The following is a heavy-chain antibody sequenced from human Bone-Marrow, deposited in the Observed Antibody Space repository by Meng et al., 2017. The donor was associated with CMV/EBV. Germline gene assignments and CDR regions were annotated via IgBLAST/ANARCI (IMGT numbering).Heavy chain of an antibody. CDR3: ARDRGGVVPAAIVLDY. Sequence: GESLKISWAASGFTFSSYWLSWVRQAPGKGLEWVANIKQDGSEKYYVDSVKGRFTISRDNAKNPLYLQMNSLRAEDTAVYYCARDRGGVVPAAIVLDYWGQGTLVTVSS. CDR1: GFTFSSYW. V-gene: IGHV3-7*01. CDR2: IKQDGSEK. D-gene: IGHD2-2*02. J-gene: IGHJ4*02.